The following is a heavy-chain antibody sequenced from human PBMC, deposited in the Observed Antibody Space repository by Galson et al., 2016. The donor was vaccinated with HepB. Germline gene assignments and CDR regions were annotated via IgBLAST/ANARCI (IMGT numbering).Heavy chain of an antibody. J-gene: IGHJ6*02. CDR1: GYTFSNYG. CDR3: ARARISLGREYFYYGMDV. V-gene: IGHV1-18*01. Sequence: SVKVSCKASGYTFSNYGLSWVRQAPGQGLEWMGWISPYSGDTKSVQNLQGRVTLTTDTSTSTAYMELRSLRSDDTAVYYCARARISLGREYFYYGMDVWGQGTTVTVSS. D-gene: IGHD3-10*01. CDR2: ISPYSGDT.